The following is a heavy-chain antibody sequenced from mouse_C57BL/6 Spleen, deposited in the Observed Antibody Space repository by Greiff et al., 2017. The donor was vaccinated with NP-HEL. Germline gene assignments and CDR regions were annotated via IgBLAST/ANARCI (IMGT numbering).Heavy chain of an antibody. CDR2: IDPETGGT. J-gene: IGHJ2*01. Sequence: VQLQESGAELVRPGASVTLSCKASGYTFTDYEMHWVKQTPVHGLEWIGAIDPETGGTAYNQKFKGKAILTADKSSSTAYMELRSLTSEDSAVYYCTSDGFDYWGQGTTLTVSS. D-gene: IGHD2-3*01. CDR1: GYTFTDYE. V-gene: IGHV1-15*01. CDR3: TSDGFDY.